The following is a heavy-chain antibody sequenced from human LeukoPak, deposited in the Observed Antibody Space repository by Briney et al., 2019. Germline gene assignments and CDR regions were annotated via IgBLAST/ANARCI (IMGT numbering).Heavy chain of an antibody. CDR2: ISGSGGST. CDR3: AKGTSGSFSYYFDY. V-gene: IGHV3-23*01. J-gene: IGHJ4*02. CDR1: GFTFSSYG. Sequence: GGSLRLSCAASGFTFSSYGMSWVRQAPGKGLEWVSAISGSGGSTYYADSVKGRFTISRDNSKNTLYLQMNSLRAEDTAVYYCAKGTSGSFSYYFDYWGQGTLATVSS. D-gene: IGHD1-26*01.